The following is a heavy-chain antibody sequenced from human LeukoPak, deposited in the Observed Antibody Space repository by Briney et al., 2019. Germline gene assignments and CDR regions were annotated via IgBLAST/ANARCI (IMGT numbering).Heavy chain of an antibody. D-gene: IGHD2-21*01. V-gene: IGHV3-53*01. CDR3: ARCDLRHDAFDI. CDR2: IYSGGST. Sequence: GGSLRLSCAASGFTVSSNYMSWVRQAPGKGLEWVSVIYSGGSTYYADSVKGRLTISRDNSKNTLYLQMNSLRAEDTAVYYCARCDLRHDAFDIWGQGTMVTVSS. J-gene: IGHJ3*02. CDR1: GFTVSSNY.